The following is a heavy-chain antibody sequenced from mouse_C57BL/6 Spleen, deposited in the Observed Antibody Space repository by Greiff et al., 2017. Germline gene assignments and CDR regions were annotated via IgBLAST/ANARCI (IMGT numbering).Heavy chain of an antibody. Sequence: EVKLMESGPELVKPGASVKISCKASGYSFTGYYMNWVKQSPEKSLEWIGEINPSTGGTTYNQKFKAKDTLTVDKSSSTAYMQLNSLTSEDSAVYCWARRGDVWGKGTTLTVSS. V-gene: IGHV1-42*01. J-gene: IGHJ2*01. CDR1: GYSFTGYY. CDR3: ARRGDV. CDR2: INPSTGGT. D-gene: IGHD3-3*01.